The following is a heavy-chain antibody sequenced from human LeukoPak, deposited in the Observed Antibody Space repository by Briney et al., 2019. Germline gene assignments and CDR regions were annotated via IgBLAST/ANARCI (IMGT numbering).Heavy chain of an antibody. V-gene: IGHV3-23*01. D-gene: IGHD5-18*01. J-gene: IGHJ4*02. Sequence: GGSLRLSCAASGLTFSSYAMSWVRQAPGKGLVWGSAISGSGGSTYYADSVKGRFTISRDNSKNTLYLQMNSLRAEDTAVYYCAKDQGRIQLYLLPYFDYWGQGTLVTVSS. CDR1: GLTFSSYA. CDR3: AKDQGRIQLYLLPYFDY. CDR2: ISGSGGST.